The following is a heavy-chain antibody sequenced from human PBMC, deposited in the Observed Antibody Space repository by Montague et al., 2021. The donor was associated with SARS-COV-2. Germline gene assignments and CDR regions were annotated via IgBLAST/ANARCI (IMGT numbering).Heavy chain of an antibody. Sequence: SETLSLTCVVSDVSLSSSTWWSWDRQSPGKGLEWVGETYLSGFTQYNPSVKSRVTISLDDSRSQFSLRLTSVTAADTAVYFCARGGLGNRGFDYWGQGALVTVSS. CDR1: DVSLSSSTW. CDR2: TYLSGFT. D-gene: IGHD3/OR15-3a*01. CDR3: ARGGLGNRGFDY. V-gene: IGHV4-4*02. J-gene: IGHJ4*02.